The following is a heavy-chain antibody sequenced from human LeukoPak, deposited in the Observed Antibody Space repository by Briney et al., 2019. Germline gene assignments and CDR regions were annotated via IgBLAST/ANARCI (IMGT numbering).Heavy chain of an antibody. Sequence: ASVKVSCKASGYTFTSYGISWVRQAPGQGLEWMGWISAYNGNTNYAQKLQGRVTMTTDTSTSTAYMELRSLRSDDTAVYYCARDRRWPGPGAFDYWGQGTLVTVSS. CDR3: ARDRRWPGPGAFDY. D-gene: IGHD1-14*01. CDR2: ISAYNGNT. V-gene: IGHV1-18*01. J-gene: IGHJ4*02. CDR1: GYTFTSYG.